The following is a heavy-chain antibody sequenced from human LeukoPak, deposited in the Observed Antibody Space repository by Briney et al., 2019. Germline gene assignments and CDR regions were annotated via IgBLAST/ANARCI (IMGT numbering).Heavy chain of an antibody. D-gene: IGHD3-22*01. Sequence: GESLQISCKGSGYIFTSYWIGWVRQMPGKGLEWMGIIYPGDSDTRYSPSFQGQVTISADKSISTAYLQWSSLKASDTAMYYFARHRRYYYDSSGYFPYWGQGTLVTVSS. V-gene: IGHV5-51*01. J-gene: IGHJ4*02. CDR2: IYPGDSDT. CDR1: GYIFTSYW. CDR3: ARHRRYYYDSSGYFPY.